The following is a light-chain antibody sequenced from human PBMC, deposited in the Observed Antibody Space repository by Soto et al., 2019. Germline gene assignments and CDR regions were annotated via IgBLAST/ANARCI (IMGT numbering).Light chain of an antibody. Sequence: QSALTQPASVSGSPGQSITISCTGTSSDVGGYNFVSWYQQHPGKAPKLMIYEVTDRPSGVSNRFSGSKSGSTASLTISGLQAEDEADHYCSSYTSRNTLAFGGGTKVTVL. J-gene: IGLJ2*01. CDR2: EVT. V-gene: IGLV2-14*01. CDR3: SSYTSRNTLA. CDR1: SSDVGGYNF.